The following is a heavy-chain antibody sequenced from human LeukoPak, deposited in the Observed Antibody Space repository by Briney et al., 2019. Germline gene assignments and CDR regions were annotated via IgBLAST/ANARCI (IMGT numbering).Heavy chain of an antibody. Sequence: GGSLRLSCAASGFTFSNYWMHWVRQAPGEGLVWVSRINGDGSTTNYADSVKGRFTISRDNAKNSLYLQMNSLRAEDTAVYYCAREGASYGNHYFDYWGQGTLVTVSS. D-gene: IGHD5-18*01. V-gene: IGHV3-74*01. CDR1: GFTFSNYW. CDR3: AREGASYGNHYFDY. J-gene: IGHJ4*02. CDR2: INGDGSTT.